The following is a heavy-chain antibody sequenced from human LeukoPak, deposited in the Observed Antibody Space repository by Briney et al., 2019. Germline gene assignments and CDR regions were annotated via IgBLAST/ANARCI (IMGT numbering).Heavy chain of an antibody. Sequence: GESLKISCKGSGYSFTSHWIGWVRQMPGKGLEWMGIIYPGDSDTRYSPSFQGQVTISADKSISTAYLQWSSLKASDTAMYYCARNYYDSSGYTDYWGQGTLVTVSS. V-gene: IGHV5-51*01. J-gene: IGHJ4*02. CDR1: GYSFTSHW. CDR2: IYPGDSDT. CDR3: ARNYYDSSGYTDY. D-gene: IGHD3-22*01.